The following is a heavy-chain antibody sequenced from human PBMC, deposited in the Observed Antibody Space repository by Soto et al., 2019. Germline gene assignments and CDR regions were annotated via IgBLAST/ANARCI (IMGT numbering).Heavy chain of an antibody. CDR1: GGSISSYY. CDR2: IYYSGST. V-gene: IGHV4-59*01. CDR3: ARSFSIAVAGTWFDP. J-gene: IGHJ5*02. Sequence: PSETLSLTCTVSGGSISSYYWSWIRQPPGKGLEWIGYIYYSGSTNYNPSLKSRVTTSVDTSKNQFSLKLSSVTAADTAVYYCARSFSIAVAGTWFDPWGQGTLVTVSS. D-gene: IGHD6-19*01.